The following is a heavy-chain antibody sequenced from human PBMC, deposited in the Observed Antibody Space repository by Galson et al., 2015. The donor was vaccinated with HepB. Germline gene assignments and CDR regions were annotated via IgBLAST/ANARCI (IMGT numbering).Heavy chain of an antibody. D-gene: IGHD1-26*01. CDR2: IRYDGSNK. CDR1: GFTFSSYG. CDR3: ARESIVGATRGKNEFDY. V-gene: IGHV3-30*02. J-gene: IGHJ4*02. Sequence: SLRLSCAASGFTFSSYGMHWVRQAPGKGLEWVAFIRYDGSNKYYADSVKGRFTISRDNSKNTLYLQMNSLRSDDTAVYYCARESIVGATRGKNEFDYWGQGTLVTVSS.